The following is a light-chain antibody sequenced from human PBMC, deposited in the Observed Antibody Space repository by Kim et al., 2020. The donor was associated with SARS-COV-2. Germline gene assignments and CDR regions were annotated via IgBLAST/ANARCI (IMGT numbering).Light chain of an antibody. CDR3: QVWDSFTDHVV. CDR1: NIEGKS. V-gene: IGLV3-21*04. Sequence: APGKTARFSCGGNNIEGKSVQWYQQKAGQAPVLVIYYDTDRPSGIPERFSGSNSGNTATLTISRVEVGDEADYYCQVWDSFTDHVVFGGGTKLTVL. J-gene: IGLJ2*01. CDR2: YDT.